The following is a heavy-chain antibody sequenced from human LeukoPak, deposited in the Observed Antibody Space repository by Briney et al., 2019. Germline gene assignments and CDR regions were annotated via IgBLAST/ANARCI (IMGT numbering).Heavy chain of an antibody. V-gene: IGHV5-51*01. D-gene: IGHD1-1*01. CDR2: IYPGDSDT. CDR3: ARHETGPYFDY. Sequence: GESLKISCKGSGYSFTSYWIGRVRQMPGKGLECMGIIYPGDSDTRYSPSFQGQVTISADKSISTAYLQWSSLKASDTAVYYCARHETGPYFDYWGQGTLVTVSS. J-gene: IGHJ4*02. CDR1: GYSFTSYW.